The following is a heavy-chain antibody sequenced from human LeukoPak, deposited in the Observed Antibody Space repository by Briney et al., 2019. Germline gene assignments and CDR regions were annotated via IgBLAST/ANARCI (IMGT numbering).Heavy chain of an antibody. Sequence: GGSLRLSCAASGFTFSSYGMHWVRQAPGKGLEWVAFIRYDGSNKYYADSVKGRFTISRDNSKNTLYLQMNSLRAEDTAVYYCASIPGNWLSRYYYSMDVWGTGRTVTVSS. J-gene: IGHJ6*03. D-gene: IGHD2-21*01. CDR3: ASIPGNWLSRYYYSMDV. CDR1: GFTFSSYG. V-gene: IGHV3-30*02. CDR2: IRYDGSNK.